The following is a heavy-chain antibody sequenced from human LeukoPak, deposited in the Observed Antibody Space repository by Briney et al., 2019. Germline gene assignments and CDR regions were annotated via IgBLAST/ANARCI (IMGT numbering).Heavy chain of an antibody. CDR1: GFTVSSNY. Sequence: GGSLRLSCAASGFTVSSNYMSWVRQAPGKGLEWVSVIYSGGSTYYADSAKGRFTISRDNSKNTLYLQMNSLRAEDTAVYYCARERDGYNHYYYYYMDVWGKGTTVTVSS. CDR2: IYSGGST. D-gene: IGHD5-24*01. CDR3: ARERDGYNHYYYYYMDV. V-gene: IGHV3-66*02. J-gene: IGHJ6*03.